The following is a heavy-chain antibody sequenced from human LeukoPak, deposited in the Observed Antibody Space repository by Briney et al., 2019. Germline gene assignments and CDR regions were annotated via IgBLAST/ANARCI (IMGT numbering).Heavy chain of an antibody. CDR2: ISYHGIDK. J-gene: IGHJ5*02. CDR1: GFTFSHYA. D-gene: IGHD3-10*01. CDR3: VMVREINWFDP. Sequence: GGSLRLSCAASGFTFSHYAMHWVRQAPGKGLEWVAVISYHGIDKYYADSVKGRFTISRDNSKNALYLQMNSLRAEDTAVYYCVMVREINWFDPWGQGTLVTVSS. V-gene: IGHV3-30-3*01.